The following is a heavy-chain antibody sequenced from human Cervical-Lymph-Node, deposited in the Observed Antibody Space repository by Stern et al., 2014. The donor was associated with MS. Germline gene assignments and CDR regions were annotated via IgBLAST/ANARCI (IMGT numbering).Heavy chain of an antibody. CDR1: GYIFTAYY. CDR3: ARDRASAWYALDF. D-gene: IGHD6-19*01. V-gene: IGHV1-2*02. J-gene: IGHJ4*02. CDR2: INPNNGDT. Sequence: VQLEESGAEVTKPGASVKVSCRPSGYIFTAYYIHWVRQAPGQGLEWMGWINPNNGDTHYAPNFQGRVTMTRDTSLKTVYMEFSKLKSDDTALYFCARDRASAWYALDFWGQGTLVTVSS.